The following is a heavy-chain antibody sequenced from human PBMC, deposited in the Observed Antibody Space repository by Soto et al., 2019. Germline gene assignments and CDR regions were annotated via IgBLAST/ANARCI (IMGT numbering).Heavy chain of an antibody. CDR1: GFTFSSYS. Sequence: PGGSLRLSCAASGFTFSSYSMNWVRQAPGKGLEWVSYISSSSSTIYYADSVKGRFTISRDNAKNSLYLQMSSLRAEDTAVYYSARDRLDCSTTSCYIPFDYWGQGTLVTVSS. D-gene: IGHD2-2*02. J-gene: IGHJ4*02. V-gene: IGHV3-48*01. CDR3: ARDRLDCSTTSCYIPFDY. CDR2: ISSSSSTI.